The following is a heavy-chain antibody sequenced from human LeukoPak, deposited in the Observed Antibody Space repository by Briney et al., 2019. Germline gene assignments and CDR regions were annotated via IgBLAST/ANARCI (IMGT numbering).Heavy chain of an antibody. V-gene: IGHV3-30*01. D-gene: IGHD2-2*01. Sequence: GRSLRLSCAASGFTFSSYAMNWVRQAPGKGLEWVAVISYDGSNKYYADSVKGRFTISRDNSKNTLYLQMNSLRAEDTAVYYCARGYCSSTSCYRRSYFDYWGQGTLVTVSS. CDR2: ISYDGSNK. CDR3: ARGYCSSTSCYRRSYFDY. J-gene: IGHJ4*02. CDR1: GFTFSSYA.